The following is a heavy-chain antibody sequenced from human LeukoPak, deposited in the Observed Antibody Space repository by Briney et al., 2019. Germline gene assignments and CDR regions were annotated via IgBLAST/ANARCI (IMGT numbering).Heavy chain of an antibody. D-gene: IGHD3-16*01. CDR2: IKGDGSDK. J-gene: IGHJ4*02. CDR3: ATEHWGPNS. Sequence: GGSLRLSCAASGFTFSSYWMSWVRQAPGKGLEWLANIKGDGSDKNYVDSEKGRFTISRDNAKNSLFLQMSSLRGEDTALYYCATEHWGPNSWGQGTLVTVSS. CDR1: GFTFSSYW. V-gene: IGHV3-7*01.